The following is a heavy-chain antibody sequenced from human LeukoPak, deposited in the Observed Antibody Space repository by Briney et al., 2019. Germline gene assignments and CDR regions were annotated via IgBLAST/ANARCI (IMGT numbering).Heavy chain of an antibody. D-gene: IGHD2-21*02. CDR1: GYTFTSYG. V-gene: IGHV1-18*01. Sequence: ASVKVSCKPSGYTFTSYGISWVRQAPGQGLEWMGWISAYNGNTNYAQKLQGRVTMTTDTSTSTAYMELRSLRSDDTAVYYCARRRAVAYCGGDCPHWYFDLWGRGTLVTVSS. J-gene: IGHJ2*01. CDR3: ARRRAVAYCGGDCPHWYFDL. CDR2: ISAYNGNT.